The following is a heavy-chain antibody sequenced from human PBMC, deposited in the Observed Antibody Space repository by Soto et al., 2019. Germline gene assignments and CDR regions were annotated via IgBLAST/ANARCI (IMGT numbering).Heavy chain of an antibody. Sequence: GASVKVSCTASGGTFSSYTISWVRQAPGQGLEWMGRIIPILGIANYAQKFQGRVTITADKSTSTAYMEPRSLRSDDTAVYYCARDSGNYYDSSGYYLAAFDIWGQGTMVTVSS. CDR3: ARDSGNYYDSSGYYLAAFDI. CDR1: GGTFSSYT. D-gene: IGHD3-22*01. V-gene: IGHV1-69*04. CDR2: IIPILGIA. J-gene: IGHJ3*02.